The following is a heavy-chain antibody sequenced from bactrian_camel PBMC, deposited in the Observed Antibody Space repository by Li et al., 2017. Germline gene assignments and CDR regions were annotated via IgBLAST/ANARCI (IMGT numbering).Heavy chain of an antibody. V-gene: IGHV3S60*01. J-gene: IGHJ4*01. CDR3: AADQHSPLLVNMTAIQVLGEIRSYFARR. D-gene: IGHD2*01. Sequence: VQLVESGGGSVQSGGSLSLSCTFSGFTLGNEDMAWYRQTPGNECEVVSSVSGERTYYSDSVKGRFTIARDAAMNTMHLHMNSLRPDDTAVYYCAADQHSPLLVNMTAIQVLGEIRSYFARRWGQGTQVTVS. CDR1: GFTLGNED. CDR2: VSGERT.